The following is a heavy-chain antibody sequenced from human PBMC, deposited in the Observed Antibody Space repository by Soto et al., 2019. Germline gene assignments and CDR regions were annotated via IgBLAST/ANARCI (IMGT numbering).Heavy chain of an antibody. CDR1: GGTFSTYS. CDR2: IIPMLGIR. Sequence: QVQLVQSGAEVKKPGSSGKVSCKDSGGTFSTYSMFWVRQAPGQGLEWMGRIIPMLGIRNDAQRFQDRVTITADKTTDTAHMELSSLRSEDTALYYCTIGSWSGEVFDIWGQGTMVTVSS. J-gene: IGHJ3*02. D-gene: IGHD2-21*01. CDR3: TIGSWSGEVFDI. V-gene: IGHV1-69*02.